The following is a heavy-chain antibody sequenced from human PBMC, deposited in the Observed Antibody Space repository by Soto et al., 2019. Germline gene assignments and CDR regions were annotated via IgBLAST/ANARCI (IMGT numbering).Heavy chain of an antibody. D-gene: IGHD3-22*01. Sequence: ASVKVSCKASGYTFTSYAMHWVRQAPGQRLEWMGGINAGNGNTKYSQKFQGRVTITRDTSASTAYMELSSLRSEDTAVYYCARVGYYDSSGYYHDAFDIWGQGTMVTVSS. V-gene: IGHV1-3*01. CDR2: INAGNGNT. CDR3: ARVGYYDSSGYYHDAFDI. J-gene: IGHJ3*02. CDR1: GYTFTSYA.